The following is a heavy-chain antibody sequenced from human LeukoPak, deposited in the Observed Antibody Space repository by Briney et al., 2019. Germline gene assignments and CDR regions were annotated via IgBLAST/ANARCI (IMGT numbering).Heavy chain of an antibody. CDR1: GFTVSSNY. Sequence: PGGSLRLSCAASGFTVSSNYMSWVRQAPGKGLEWVSVIYSGDSTYYADSVKGRFTISRDNSKNTLYLQMNSLRAEDTAVYYCAGHDSSAHDAFDIWGQGTMVTVSS. CDR2: IYSGDST. J-gene: IGHJ3*02. V-gene: IGHV3-53*01. CDR3: AGHDSSAHDAFDI. D-gene: IGHD3-22*01.